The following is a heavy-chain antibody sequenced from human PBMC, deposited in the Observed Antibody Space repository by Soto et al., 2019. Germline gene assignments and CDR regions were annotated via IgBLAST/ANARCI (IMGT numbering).Heavy chain of an antibody. Sequence: SQTLSLTCAISGDSLSSNTAAWSWIRQSPSRGLEWLGRTYYRSKWYYDYAASVTSRMTINPDTSKNQFSLQLNSVTPEYTAVYYCARGSYTSTWYWGQGTLVTVSS. D-gene: IGHD6-13*01. CDR2: TYYRSKWYY. V-gene: IGHV6-1*01. J-gene: IGHJ4*02. CDR1: GDSLSSNTAA. CDR3: ARGSYTSTWY.